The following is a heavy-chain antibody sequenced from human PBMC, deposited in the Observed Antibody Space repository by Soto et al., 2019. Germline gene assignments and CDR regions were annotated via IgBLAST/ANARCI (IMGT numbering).Heavy chain of an antibody. Sequence: PGGSLRLSXAASGFTFSSYWMHWVRQAPGKGLVWVSRFNSDGSSTTYADSVKGRFTISRDSAKDTMYLQMNSLRAEDTAVYYCARHSLMVRGVIKYYYGMDVWGQGTTVTVSS. CDR3: ARHSLMVRGVIKYYYGMDV. V-gene: IGHV3-74*03. CDR1: GFTFSSYW. D-gene: IGHD3-10*01. CDR2: FNSDGSST. J-gene: IGHJ6*02.